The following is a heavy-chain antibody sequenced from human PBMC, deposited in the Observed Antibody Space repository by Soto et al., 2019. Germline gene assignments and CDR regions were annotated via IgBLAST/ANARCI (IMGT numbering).Heavy chain of an antibody. CDR1: GGSISSSSYY. CDR3: ARLNYYDSSGYLSWFDP. CDR2: IYYSGST. D-gene: IGHD3-22*01. Sequence: SETLSLTCTVSGGSISSSSYYWGWIRQPPGKGLEWIGSIYYSGSTYYNPSLKSRVTISVDTSKNQFSLKLSSVTAADTAVYYCARLNYYDSSGYLSWFDPWGQGTLVTVSS. V-gene: IGHV4-39*01. J-gene: IGHJ5*02.